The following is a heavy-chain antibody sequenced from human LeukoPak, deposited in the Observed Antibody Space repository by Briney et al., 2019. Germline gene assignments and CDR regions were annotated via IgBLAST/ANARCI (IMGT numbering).Heavy chain of an antibody. Sequence: ASVKVSCKASGYTFTSYDINWVRQATGQGLEWMGWMNPNSGNTGYAQKFQGRVTITRNTSISTAYMELSSLRSEDTAVYYCARKFYSSSHYYYYYMDVWGKGTTVTVSS. CDR3: ARKFYSSSHYYYYYMDV. CDR2: MNPNSGNT. D-gene: IGHD6-6*01. CDR1: GYTFTSYD. J-gene: IGHJ6*03. V-gene: IGHV1-8*03.